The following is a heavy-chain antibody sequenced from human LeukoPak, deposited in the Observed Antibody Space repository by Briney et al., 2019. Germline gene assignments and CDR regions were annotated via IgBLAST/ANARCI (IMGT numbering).Heavy chain of an antibody. D-gene: IGHD3-10*01. CDR1: GFTFSSYN. Sequence: GGSLRLSCAASGFTFSSYNMNWVRQAPGEGLEWVSFISSSGSFIEYADSVKGRFTISRDNAKNPLYLQMSSLRAEDTAVYYCARRKANTDGEIDHWGQGTLVTVSS. V-gene: IGHV3-48*01. CDR3: ARRKANTDGEIDH. J-gene: IGHJ4*02. CDR2: ISSSGSFI.